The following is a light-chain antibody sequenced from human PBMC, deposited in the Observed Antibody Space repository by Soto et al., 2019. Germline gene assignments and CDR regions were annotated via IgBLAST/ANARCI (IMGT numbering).Light chain of an antibody. J-gene: IGKJ1*01. CDR1: QGIRND. V-gene: IGKV1-6*01. CDR2: AAS. Sequence: AIQMTQSPSSLSASVGDRVTITCRASQGIRNDLGWYQQKPGKAPKLLIYAASSLQSGVPSRFSGSGSGTYFTLNISSLQPEDVATYYGLQSYNYPWQFGQGTKVEIK. CDR3: LQSYNYPWQ.